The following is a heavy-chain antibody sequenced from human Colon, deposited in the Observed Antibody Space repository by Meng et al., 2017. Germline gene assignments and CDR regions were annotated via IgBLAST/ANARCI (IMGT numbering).Heavy chain of an antibody. CDR1: GWAFSDYS. Sequence: QVPHLPGAAGRVKPLPDLSRTCAVSGWAFSDYSWVWIRQSPTNGLEWIGNINHKGTTNYTPSLKSRATISVDTSKTQISLNLTSMTAANTAVYFCTRYWSSGYYSDYWGQGTLVTVSS. D-gene: IGHD3-3*01. CDR2: INHKGTT. J-gene: IGHJ4*02. CDR3: TRYWSSGYYSDY. V-gene: IGHV4-34*02.